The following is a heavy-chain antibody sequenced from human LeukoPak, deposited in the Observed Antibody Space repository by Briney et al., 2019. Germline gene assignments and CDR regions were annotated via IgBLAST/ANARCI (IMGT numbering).Heavy chain of an antibody. CDR2: ISGSGGST. CDR1: GFTFSSYA. V-gene: IGHV3-23*01. CDR3: VKNSRVVPAAIRSWFDP. D-gene: IGHD2-2*02. J-gene: IGHJ5*02. Sequence: GGSLRLSCAASGFTFSSYAMSWVRQAPGKGLEWVSAISGSGGSTYYADSVKGRFTISRDNSKNTLYLQMNSLRAEDTAVYYCVKNSRVVPAAIRSWFDPWGQGTLVTVSS.